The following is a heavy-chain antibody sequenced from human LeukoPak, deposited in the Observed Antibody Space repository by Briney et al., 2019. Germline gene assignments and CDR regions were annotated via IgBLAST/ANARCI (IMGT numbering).Heavy chain of an antibody. CDR2: FYTSGST. CDR3: ARAQYYYDSSGYYYLPNFYFYY. D-gene: IGHD3-22*01. V-gene: IGHV4-4*07. J-gene: IGHJ4*02. CDR1: GGSISSYS. Sequence: PSETLSLTCTVSGGSISSYSWSWIRQPAGKGLEWIGRFYTSGSTNYNPSLKSRVTMSVDTSKNQFSLKLSSVTAADTAVYYCARAQYYYDSSGYYYLPNFYFYYWGQGTLVTVS.